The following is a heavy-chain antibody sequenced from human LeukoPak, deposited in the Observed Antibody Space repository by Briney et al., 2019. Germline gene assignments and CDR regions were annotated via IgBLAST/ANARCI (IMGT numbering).Heavy chain of an antibody. V-gene: IGHV4-59*08. CDR1: GGSISSYY. CDR2: IYYSGST. CDR3: AKKGGTFDY. Sequence: SETLSLTCTVSGGSISSYYWSWIRQPPGKGLEWIGYIYYSGSTNYNPSLKSRVTISVDTSKNQFSLKLSSLTAADTAVFYCAKKGGTFDYWGQGTLVSVSS. D-gene: IGHD2-15*01. J-gene: IGHJ4*02.